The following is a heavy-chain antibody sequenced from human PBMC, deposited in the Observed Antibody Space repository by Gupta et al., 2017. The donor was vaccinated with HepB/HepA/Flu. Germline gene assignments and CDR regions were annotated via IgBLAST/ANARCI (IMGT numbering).Heavy chain of an antibody. V-gene: IGHV1-2*02. CDR1: GYTFTGYY. D-gene: IGHD2/OR15-2a*01. J-gene: IGHJ6*03. CDR2: INPNSGGT. CDR3: ARGKILSPARIAYYYYYYMDV. Sequence: QVQLVQSGAEVKKPGASVKVSCKASGYTFTGYYMHWVRQAPGQGLEWMGWINPNSGGTNYAQKFQGRVTMTRDTSISTAYMELSRLRSDDTAVYYCARGKILSPARIAYYYYYYMDVWGKGTTVTVSS.